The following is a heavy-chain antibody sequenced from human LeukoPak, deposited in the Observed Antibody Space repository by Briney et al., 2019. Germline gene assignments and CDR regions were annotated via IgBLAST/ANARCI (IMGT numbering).Heavy chain of an antibody. D-gene: IGHD6-19*01. J-gene: IGHJ5*02. CDR3: ATLGIAVAGPEGWFDP. CDR1: GYSFTSYW. Sequence: GESLKISCRGSGYSFTSYWIGWVRQMPGKGLEWMGIIYPGDSDTRYSPSFQGQVTISADKSISTAYLQWSSLKASDTAMYYCATLGIAVAGPEGWFDPWGQGTLVTVSS. V-gene: IGHV5-51*01. CDR2: IYPGDSDT.